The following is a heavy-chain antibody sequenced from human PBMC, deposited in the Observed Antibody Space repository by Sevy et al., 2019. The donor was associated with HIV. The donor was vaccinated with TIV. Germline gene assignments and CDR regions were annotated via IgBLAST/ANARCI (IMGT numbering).Heavy chain of an antibody. J-gene: IGHJ6*02. CDR3: AIGRRLGFPPLYTYYYYGMDV. CDR1: GGSFSGYY. CDR2: INHSGST. V-gene: IGHV4-34*01. Sequence: SETLSLTCAVYGGSFSGYYWSWIRQPPGKGLEWIGEINHSGSTNYDPYLKSRVTISVDTSKNQFSLKLSSVTAADTAVYYCAIGRRLGFPPLYTYYYYGMDVWGQGTTVTVSS. D-gene: IGHD3-16*01.